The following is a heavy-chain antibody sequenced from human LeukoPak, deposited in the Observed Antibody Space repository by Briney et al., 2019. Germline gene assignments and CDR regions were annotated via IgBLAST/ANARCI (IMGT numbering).Heavy chain of an antibody. CDR1: GFTFSDYY. V-gene: IGHV3-11*01. Sequence: GGSLRLSCAASGFTFSDYYMSWIRQAPGKGLEWVSYISSSGSTIYYADSVKGRFTISRDNSKNTLYLQMNSLRAEDTAVYYCAKRSIAAPGTKYFDYWGQGTLVTVSS. CDR2: ISSSGSTI. CDR3: AKRSIAAPGTKYFDY. J-gene: IGHJ4*02. D-gene: IGHD6-13*01.